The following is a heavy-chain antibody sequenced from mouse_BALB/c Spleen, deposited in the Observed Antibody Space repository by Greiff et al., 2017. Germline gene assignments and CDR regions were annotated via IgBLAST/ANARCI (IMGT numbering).Heavy chain of an antibody. Sequence: EVKLVESGGGLVQPGGSRKLSCAASGFTFSSFGMHWVRQAPEKGLEWVAYISSGSSTIYYADTVKGRFTISRDNPKNTLFLQMTSLRSEDTAMYYCERRGYYGYKRPYFDYWGQGTTLTVSA. D-gene: IGHD1-2*01. V-gene: IGHV5-17*02. CDR1: GFTFSSFG. J-gene: IGHJ2*01. CDR2: ISSGSSTI. CDR3: ERRGYYGYKRPYFDY.